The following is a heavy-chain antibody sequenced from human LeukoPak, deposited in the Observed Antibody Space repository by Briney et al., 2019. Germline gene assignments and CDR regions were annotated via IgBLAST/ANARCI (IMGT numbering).Heavy chain of an antibody. Sequence: GGSLRLSCAASGFTFSDYWMHSVRDTPGKGLVCVSRINNDGSSTNYADSVKGRFTISRDNAKNTVFLQMNSLRAEDTAMYYCARRMSSGWALEDYWGQGTLVTVSS. J-gene: IGHJ4*02. CDR3: ARRMSSGWALEDY. V-gene: IGHV3-74*01. D-gene: IGHD6-19*01. CDR2: INNDGSST. CDR1: GFTFSDYW.